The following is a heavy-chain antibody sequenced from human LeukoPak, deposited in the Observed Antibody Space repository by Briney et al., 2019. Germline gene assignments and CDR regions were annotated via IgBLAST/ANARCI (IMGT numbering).Heavy chain of an antibody. CDR3: ARASLRAFDI. V-gene: IGHV6-1*01. J-gene: IGHJ3*02. Sequence: SQTLSLTCAISGDSVFSIYAAWNWIRQSPSRGLEWLGRTYYRSRWSNDYAVSVKGRITINPDTSKNQFSLQLSSVTPEDTAVYYCARASLRAFDIWGQGTMVAVSS. CDR2: TYYRSRWSN. CDR1: GDSVFSIYAA.